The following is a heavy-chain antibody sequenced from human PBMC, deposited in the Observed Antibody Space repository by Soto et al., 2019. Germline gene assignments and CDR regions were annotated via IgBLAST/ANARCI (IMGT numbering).Heavy chain of an antibody. CDR1: GGSISSYY. CDR3: ARDLKSEVLSIAARGAFDI. J-gene: IGHJ3*02. D-gene: IGHD6-6*01. V-gene: IGHV4-59*01. CDR2: IYYSGST. Sequence: SETLSLTCTVSGGSISSYYWSWIRQPPGKGLEWIGYIYYSGSTNYNPSLKSRVTISVDTSKNQFSLKLSSVTAADTAVYYCARDLKSEVLSIAARGAFDIWGQGTMVTVSS.